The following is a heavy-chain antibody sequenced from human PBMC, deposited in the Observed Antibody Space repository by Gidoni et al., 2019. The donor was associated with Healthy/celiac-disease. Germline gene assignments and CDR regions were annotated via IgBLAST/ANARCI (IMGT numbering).Heavy chain of an antibody. V-gene: IGHV6-1*01. J-gene: IGHJ4*02. CDR1: GDSVSSNSAA. CDR3: ARALTIFGVVTTNYFDY. CDR2: TYYRSKWYN. D-gene: IGHD3-3*01. Sequence: QVQLQQSGPGLVKPSQTLSLTCAISGDSVSSNSAAWNWIRQSPSRGLEWLGRTYYRSKWYNDYAVSVKSRITINPDTSKNQFSLQLNSVTPEDTAVYYCARALTIFGVVTTNYFDYWGQGTLVTVSS.